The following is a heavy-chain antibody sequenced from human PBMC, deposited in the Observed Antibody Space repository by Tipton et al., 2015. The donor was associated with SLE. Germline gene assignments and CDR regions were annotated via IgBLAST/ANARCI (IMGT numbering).Heavy chain of an antibody. Sequence: LRLSCSVSGYSIRSGYYWGWIRQPPGERLEWIANIYYDGNTFYSPSLKSRLTISVDTSSNQFSLKLTSVTATDTAVYYCARRSLSGWYFDYWGQGTLVTVSS. CDR1: GYSIRSGYY. D-gene: IGHD6-19*01. CDR3: ARRSLSGWYFDY. CDR2: IYYDGNT. J-gene: IGHJ4*02. V-gene: IGHV4-38-2*01.